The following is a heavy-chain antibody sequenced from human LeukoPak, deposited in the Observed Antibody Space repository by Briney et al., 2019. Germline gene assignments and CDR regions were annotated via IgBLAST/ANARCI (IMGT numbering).Heavy chain of an antibody. CDR1: GGSFSRYY. D-gene: IGHD5-24*01. J-gene: IGHJ4*03. Sequence: PSETLSFTWAVYGGSFSRYYWNWIRQSPGKGLDWIAEIDHRGDTNYNPSVKSRVTISVDTSKNQFSLKMRSLSAADTALYYCARGATISETGYFDFWGRGTLVTVSS. V-gene: IGHV4-34*01. CDR2: IDHRGDT. CDR3: ARGATISETGYFDF.